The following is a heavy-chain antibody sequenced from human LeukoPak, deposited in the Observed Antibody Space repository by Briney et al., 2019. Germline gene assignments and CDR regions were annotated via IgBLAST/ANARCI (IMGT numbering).Heavy chain of an antibody. D-gene: IGHD3-16*01. V-gene: IGHV3-23*01. CDR1: VFTPSSYA. J-gene: IGHJ4*02. CDR2: ICGSGGST. Sequence: RGSLRLSCAASVFTPSSYAMSCVRQAPGEGLERGSAICGSGGSTYYADSVKGRFTISRDNTRDTLYLQMNSLRAEDTAVYYCAKGYYDYVWGSYYFDYWGQGTLVTVSS. CDR3: AKGYYDYVWGSYYFDY.